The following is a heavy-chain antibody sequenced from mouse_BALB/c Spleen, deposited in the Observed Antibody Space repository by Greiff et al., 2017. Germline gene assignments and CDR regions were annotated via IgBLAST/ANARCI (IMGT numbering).Heavy chain of an antibody. CDR2: IYPGNSDT. V-gene: IGHV1-5*01. CDR1: GYTFTSYW. D-gene: IGHD1-1*01. Sequence: EVQLQESGTVLARPGASVKMSCKASGYTFTSYWMHWVKQRPGQGLEWIGAIYPGNSDTSYNQKFKGKAKLTAVTSTSTAYMELSSLTNEDSAVYYCTREITTVVDPFAYWGQGTLVTVSA. CDR3: TREITTVVDPFAY. J-gene: IGHJ3*01.